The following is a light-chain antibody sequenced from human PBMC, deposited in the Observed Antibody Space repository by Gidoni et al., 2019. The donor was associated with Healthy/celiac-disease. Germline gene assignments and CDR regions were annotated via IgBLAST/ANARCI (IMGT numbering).Light chain of an antibody. CDR3: QQYNNWTRGYT. CDR1: QSVSSN. CDR2: GAS. Sequence: EIVMTPSPATLSVSPRERATLSCRASQSVSSNFAWSQQKPGQAPRLLIYGASTRATGIPARFSGSGSGTEFTLTISSLQSEDFAVYYCQQYNNWTRGYTFGQGTKLEIK. J-gene: IGKJ2*01. V-gene: IGKV3-15*01.